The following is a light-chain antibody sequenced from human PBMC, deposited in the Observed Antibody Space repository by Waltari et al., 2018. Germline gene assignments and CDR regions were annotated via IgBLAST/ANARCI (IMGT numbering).Light chain of an antibody. V-gene: IGLV1-44*01. Sequence: QSVLTQPPSGSGTPGQRVTISCSGGRSNIGSETVNCYQQPPGTAPKVLIYNDNQRPSGVPDRFSGSKCGTSASLAISGLQSEDEADYYCAAWDDSLHAGVFCGGTKLTVL. J-gene: IGLJ3*02. CDR2: NDN. CDR1: RSNIGSET. CDR3: AAWDDSLHAGV.